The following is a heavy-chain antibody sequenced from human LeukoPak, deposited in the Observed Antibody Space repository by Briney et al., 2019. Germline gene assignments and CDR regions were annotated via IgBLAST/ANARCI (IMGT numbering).Heavy chain of an antibody. Sequence: SETLSLTCTVSGGSVSSGSYYWSWIRQPPGKGLEWIGYIYYSGSTNYNPSLKSRVTISVDTSKNQFSLKLSSVTAADTPVYYCARWVPIVAANWSDPRGQGTLVTVSS. CDR2: IYYSGST. D-gene: IGHD2-15*01. CDR3: ARWVPIVAANWSDP. V-gene: IGHV4-61*01. J-gene: IGHJ5*02. CDR1: GGSVSSGSYY.